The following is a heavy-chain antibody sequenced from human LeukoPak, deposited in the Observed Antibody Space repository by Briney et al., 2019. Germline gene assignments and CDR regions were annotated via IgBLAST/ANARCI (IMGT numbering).Heavy chain of an antibody. Sequence: GGSLRLSCAASGFTFSNAWMSWVRQAPGKGLEWVGRIKSETDGGTTDYAAPVKDRFTISRDDSKNTLYLQMNSLKTEDTAVYYCTTDVGPLDYWGQGTLVTVSS. J-gene: IGHJ4*02. V-gene: IGHV3-15*01. CDR3: TTDVGPLDY. CDR2: IKSETDGGTT. D-gene: IGHD1-26*01. CDR1: GFTFSNAW.